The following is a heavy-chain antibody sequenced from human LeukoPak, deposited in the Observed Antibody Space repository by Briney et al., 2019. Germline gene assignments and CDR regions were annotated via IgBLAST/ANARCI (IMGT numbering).Heavy chain of an antibody. CDR3: VREDTPATADY. CDR1: GFNFANHA. Sequence: GGSLRLSCAASGFNFANHAMSWVRQTAGKGLEWVSAISGGGDITYYADSVKGRFTISRDNSKDTLFLQMHSLRPGDTAVYYCVREDTPATADYWGQGTLVTISS. D-gene: IGHD2-15*01. V-gene: IGHV3-23*01. CDR2: ISGGGDIT. J-gene: IGHJ4*02.